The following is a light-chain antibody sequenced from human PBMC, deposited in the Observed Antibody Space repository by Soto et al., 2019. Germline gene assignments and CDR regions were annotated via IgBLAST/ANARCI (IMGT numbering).Light chain of an antibody. Sequence: PSASGSPGQSVAISCTGTSSDVGGYNYVSWYQQHPGKAPKLMIYEVNKRPSGVPDRFSGSKSGNTASLTVSGLQAEDEADYYCSSYAGSSNVFGTGTKV. J-gene: IGLJ1*01. V-gene: IGLV2-8*01. CDR1: SSDVGGYNY. CDR2: EVN. CDR3: SSYAGSSNV.